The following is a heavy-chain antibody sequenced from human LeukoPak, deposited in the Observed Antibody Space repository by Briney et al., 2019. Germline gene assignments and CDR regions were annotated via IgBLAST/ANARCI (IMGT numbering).Heavy chain of an antibody. CDR1: GASISSYY. V-gene: IGHV4-34*01. J-gene: IGHJ4*02. Sequence: SETLSLTCTVSGASISSYYWSWIRQPPGKGLEWIGEINHSGSTNYNPSLKSRVTISVDTSKNQFSLKLSSVTAADTAVYYCARRYYDSSGYKYWGQGTLVTVSS. D-gene: IGHD3-22*01. CDR2: INHSGST. CDR3: ARRYYDSSGYKY.